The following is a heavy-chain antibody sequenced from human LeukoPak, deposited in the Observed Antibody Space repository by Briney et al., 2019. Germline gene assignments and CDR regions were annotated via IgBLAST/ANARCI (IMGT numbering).Heavy chain of an antibody. D-gene: IGHD3-22*01. CDR2: IYYSGST. J-gene: IGHJ3*02. Sequence: PSETLSLTCTVSGGSISSYYWSWIRQPPGKGLEWIGYIYYSGSTNYNPSLKSRVTISVDTSKNQFSLKLSSVTAADTAVYYCARDYYQDYYDSSGYDAFDIWGQGTMVTVSS. CDR3: ARDYYQDYYDSSGYDAFDI. CDR1: GGSISSYY. V-gene: IGHV4-59*01.